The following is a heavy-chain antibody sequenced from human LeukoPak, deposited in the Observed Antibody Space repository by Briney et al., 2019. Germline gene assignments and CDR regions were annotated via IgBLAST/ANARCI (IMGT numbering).Heavy chain of an antibody. Sequence: GASVKVSCKASGYSFTKFYIVWVRQAPGQGLEWMGIINPNGGSTNYAQKFQGRVTMTRDKSTSTVYMELSSLRSEDTAVYYCATWSSVVAATNDYWGQGTLVTVSS. D-gene: IGHD2-15*01. V-gene: IGHV1-46*01. CDR2: INPNGGST. CDR1: GYSFTKFY. J-gene: IGHJ4*02. CDR3: ATWSSVVAATNDY.